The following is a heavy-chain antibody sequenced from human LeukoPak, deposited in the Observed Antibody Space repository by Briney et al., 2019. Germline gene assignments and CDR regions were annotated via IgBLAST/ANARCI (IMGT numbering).Heavy chain of an antibody. D-gene: IGHD2-2*01. J-gene: IGHJ4*02. CDR3: AAAKFYKTSPFDY. CDR2: IDGGSTT. CDR1: GFTLSYYW. Sequence: GGSLRLSCAASGFTLSYYWMHWVRQAPGKGLVWVSRIDGGSTTNYAGSVKGRFTISRDNAKNTLYLEMSSLRPEDTAVYYCAAAKFYKTSPFDYWGQGTLVTASS. V-gene: IGHV3-74*01.